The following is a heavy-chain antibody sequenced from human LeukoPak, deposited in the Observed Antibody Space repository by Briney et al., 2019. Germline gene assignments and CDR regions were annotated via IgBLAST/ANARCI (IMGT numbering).Heavy chain of an antibody. V-gene: IGHV3-21*01. CDR2: ISSSSSYI. CDR3: ARVGYSYGLDYFDY. J-gene: IGHJ4*02. CDR1: GFTFSSYS. Sequence: GGSLRLSCAASGFTFSSYSMNWVRQAPGKGLEWVSSISSSSSYIYYADSVKGRFTISRDNAKNSLYLQMNSLRAEDTAVYYCARVGYSYGLDYFDYWGQGNLVTVSS. D-gene: IGHD5-18*01.